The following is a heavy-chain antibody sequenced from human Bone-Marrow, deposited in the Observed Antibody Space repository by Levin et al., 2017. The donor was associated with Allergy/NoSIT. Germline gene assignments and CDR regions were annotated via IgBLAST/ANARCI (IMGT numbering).Heavy chain of an antibody. CDR1: GFTFSDYY. Sequence: GESLKISCEASGFTFSDYYMTWVRQAPGKGLDWVSSINLRGSSVYYADSVQGRFTISRDNTKNSLYLDLNNLRDDDTAVYYCARVGRYYDVLSAYYHSYWGMDVWGPGTTVTVSS. D-gene: IGHD3-3*01. CDR2: INLRGSSV. J-gene: IGHJ6*02. CDR3: ARVGRYYDVLSAYYHSYWGMDV. V-gene: IGHV3-11*01.